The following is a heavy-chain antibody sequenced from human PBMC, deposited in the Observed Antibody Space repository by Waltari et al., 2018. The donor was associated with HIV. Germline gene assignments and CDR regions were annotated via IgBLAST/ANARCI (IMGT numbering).Heavy chain of an antibody. Sequence: QVQLVESGGGVVQPGGSLRLSCAESGLPFSSHGMHWVRQAPGRGLEWVAFIRYDGSNEYYADSVKGRFTISRDNSKNTLYLQMNSLRAEDTAVYYCAKPRHYYDSSGLDYWGQGTLVTVSS. CDR3: AKPRHYYDSSGLDY. CDR1: GLPFSSHG. J-gene: IGHJ4*02. V-gene: IGHV3-30*02. CDR2: IRYDGSNE. D-gene: IGHD3-22*01.